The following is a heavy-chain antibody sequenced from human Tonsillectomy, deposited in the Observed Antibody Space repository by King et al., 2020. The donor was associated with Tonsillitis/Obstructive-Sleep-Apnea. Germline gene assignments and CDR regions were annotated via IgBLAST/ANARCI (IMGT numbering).Heavy chain of an antibody. D-gene: IGHD2-2*01. Sequence: VQLQQWGAGLLKPSETLSLSCAVYGGSFSGYHWSWIRQPPGKGLEWIGEINHSGSTNYNPSLESRLTISVDTSKNQFSLRLTSVTAADTALYYCARGPTVVEAAAQIFYMDVWGKGTMVIVSS. J-gene: IGHJ6*03. CDR2: INHSGST. V-gene: IGHV4-34*01. CDR1: GGSFSGYH. CDR3: ARGPTVVEAAAQIFYMDV.